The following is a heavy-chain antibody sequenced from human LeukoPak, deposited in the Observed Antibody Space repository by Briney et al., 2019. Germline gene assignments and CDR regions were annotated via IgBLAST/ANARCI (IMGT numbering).Heavy chain of an antibody. Sequence: PAGGSLRLSCVASGFSIRSHWMFWVRQAPGKGLEWVASLKEDVSARNLVDSVKGRFTISRDNAKNSLYLQMNSLRAEDTAVYYCARDDDRLRAFDYWGQGTLVTVSS. J-gene: IGHJ4*02. CDR1: GFSIRSHW. V-gene: IGHV3-7*03. D-gene: IGHD1-14*01. CDR3: ARDDDRLRAFDY. CDR2: LKEDVSAR.